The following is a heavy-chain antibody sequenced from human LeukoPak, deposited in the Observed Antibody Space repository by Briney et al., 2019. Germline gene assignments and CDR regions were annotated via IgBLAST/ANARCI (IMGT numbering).Heavy chain of an antibody. Sequence: SQTLSLTCTFSGGSISSGDYYWSWIRQPPGKGLEWIGYIYYSGSTYYNPSLKSRVTISVDTSKNQFSLKLSSVTAADTAVYYCARSYVDIVATIGLDYWGQGTLVTVSS. CDR2: IYYSGST. CDR3: ARSYVDIVATIGLDY. CDR1: GGSISSGDYY. D-gene: IGHD5-12*01. V-gene: IGHV4-30-4*01. J-gene: IGHJ4*02.